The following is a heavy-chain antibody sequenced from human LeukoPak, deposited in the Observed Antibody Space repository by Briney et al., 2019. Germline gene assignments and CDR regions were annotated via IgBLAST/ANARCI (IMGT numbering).Heavy chain of an antibody. Sequence: PSETLSLTCTVSDGSITNYDWSWVRQPPGKGLEFIGHVHYSGTANYNPSLRSRVTISIDTSKNQFSLKLSSVTAADTAVYYCARAPEWLLQLDWGQGTLVTVSS. J-gene: IGHJ4*02. CDR1: DGSITNYD. CDR3: ARAPEWLLQLD. V-gene: IGHV4-59*08. D-gene: IGHD3-22*01. CDR2: VHYSGTA.